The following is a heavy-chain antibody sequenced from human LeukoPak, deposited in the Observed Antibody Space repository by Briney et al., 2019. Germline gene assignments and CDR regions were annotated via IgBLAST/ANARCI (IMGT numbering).Heavy chain of an antibody. Sequence: ASVKVSCKAPGYTFTGYYMHWVRQAPGQGLEWMGRINPNSGGTNYAQKFQGRVTMTRDTSTSTVYMELSSLRSEDTAVYYCARSPRSSYYFDYWGQGTLVTVSS. V-gene: IGHV1-2*06. J-gene: IGHJ4*02. CDR1: GYTFTGYY. CDR2: INPNSGGT. CDR3: ARSPRSSYYFDY.